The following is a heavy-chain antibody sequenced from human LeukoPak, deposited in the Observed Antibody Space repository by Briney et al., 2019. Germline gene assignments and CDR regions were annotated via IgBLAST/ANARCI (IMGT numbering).Heavy chain of an antibody. V-gene: IGHV3-7*01. D-gene: IGHD6-19*01. CDR3: ATKEPSTSGWSY. Sequence: GGSLRLSCAASGFTFNRDWTAWVRQAAGKGLEWLANIKEDGSEKNYVDSVKGRFTISRDNAENSVYLQMNDLRDEDTGVYYGATKEPSTSGWSYWGQGTLVTVSS. CDR2: IKEDGSEK. CDR1: GFTFNRDW. J-gene: IGHJ4*02.